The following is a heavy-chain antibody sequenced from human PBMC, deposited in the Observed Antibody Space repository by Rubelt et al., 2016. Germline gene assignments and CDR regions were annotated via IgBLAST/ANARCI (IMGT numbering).Heavy chain of an antibody. J-gene: IGHJ5*02. D-gene: IGHD3-16*02. CDR1: GYTFTSYG. Sequence: QVQLVQSGAEVKKPGASVKVSCKASGYTFTSYGISWVRQAPGQGLEWMGWISAYNGNQKYAQKLQGRVTLTTDTSTSTAYMELRSLGSDDTAVYYCARVMITFGGVIEVGWFDPWGQGTLVTVSS. CDR2: ISAYNGNQ. CDR3: ARVMITFGGVIEVGWFDP. V-gene: IGHV1-18*01.